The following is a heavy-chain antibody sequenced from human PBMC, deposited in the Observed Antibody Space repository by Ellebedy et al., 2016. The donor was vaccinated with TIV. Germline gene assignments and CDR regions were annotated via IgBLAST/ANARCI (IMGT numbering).Heavy chain of an antibody. Sequence: SLKISCAASGFTFDDYAMHWVRQAPGKGLEWVSGISWNSGSIGYADSVKGRFTISRDNAKNSLYLQMNSLRAEETAVYYCARDVSGGASDWGQGTLVTVSS. V-gene: IGHV3-9*01. D-gene: IGHD3-10*01. CDR1: GFTFDDYA. J-gene: IGHJ4*02. CDR3: ARDVSGGASD. CDR2: ISWNSGSI.